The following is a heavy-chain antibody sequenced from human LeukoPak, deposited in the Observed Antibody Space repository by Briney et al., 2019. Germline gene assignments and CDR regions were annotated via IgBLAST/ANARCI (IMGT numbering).Heavy chain of an antibody. CDR2: ISGSGGST. D-gene: IGHD3-10*01. CDR1: GFTFSSYA. CDR3: ARGVRGVIGLGAFDI. V-gene: IGHV3-23*01. Sequence: PGGSLRLSCAASGFTFSSYAMSWVRQAPGEGLEWVSAISGSGGSTYYADSVKGRFTISRDNSKNTLYLQMNSLRAEDTAVYYCARGVRGVIGLGAFDIWGQGTMVTVSS. J-gene: IGHJ3*02.